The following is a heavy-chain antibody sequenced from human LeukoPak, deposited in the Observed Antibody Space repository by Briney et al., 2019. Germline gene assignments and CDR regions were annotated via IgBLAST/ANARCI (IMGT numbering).Heavy chain of an antibody. J-gene: IGHJ1*01. Sequence: SETLSLTCAGYGGSFSGYYWSWIRQPPGKGLEWIGEINQSGSTNYNPSLKSRVTISVDTPKNKCSLKLSSVTAADTAVYYCARGVGTMIVVAARGFQHWGQGTLVTVSS. CDR2: INQSGST. D-gene: IGHD3-22*01. CDR3: ARGVGTMIVVAARGFQH. V-gene: IGHV4-34*01. CDR1: GGSFSGYY.